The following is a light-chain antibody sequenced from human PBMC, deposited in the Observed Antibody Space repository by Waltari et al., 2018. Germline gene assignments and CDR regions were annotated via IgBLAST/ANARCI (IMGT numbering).Light chain of an antibody. Sequence: EIVLSQSPGTLSLSPGERATLSCRASQSVATYLAWYHQKTGQAPRLLIYGASSRAPGVPDRFSASGSVTDFSLTISSLEPEDFAVYYCQHYVRLPVTFGQGTKVEIK. CDR2: GAS. J-gene: IGKJ1*01. CDR3: QHYVRLPVT. V-gene: IGKV3-20*01. CDR1: QSVATY.